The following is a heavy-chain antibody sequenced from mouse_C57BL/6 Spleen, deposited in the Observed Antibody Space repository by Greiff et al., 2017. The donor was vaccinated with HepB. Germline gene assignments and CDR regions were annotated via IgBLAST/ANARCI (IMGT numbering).Heavy chain of an antibody. CDR2: IDPANGNT. J-gene: IGHJ4*01. Sequence: VQLQQSVAELVRPGASVKLSCTASGFNIKNTYMHWVKQRPEQGLEWIGRIDPANGNTKYAPKFQGKATITADTSSNTAYLQLSSLTSEDTAIDYCALIYYNGSSYGDAMDYWGQGTSVTVSS. V-gene: IGHV14-3*01. CDR3: ALIYYNGSSYGDAMDY. CDR1: GFNIKNTY. D-gene: IGHD1-1*01.